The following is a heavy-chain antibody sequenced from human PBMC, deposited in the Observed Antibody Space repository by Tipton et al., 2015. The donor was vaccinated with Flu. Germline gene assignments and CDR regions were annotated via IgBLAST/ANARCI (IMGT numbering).Heavy chain of an antibody. CDR1: GGSISSGSYY. Sequence: LRLSCTVSGGSISSGSYYWSWIRQPAGKGLEWIGRIYTSGSTNHNPSLKSRVTISVDTSKNQFSLKLSSVTAADTAVYYCARDTVGANYFDYWGQGTLVTVSS. V-gene: IGHV4-61*02. CDR2: IYTSGST. CDR3: ARDTVGANYFDY. D-gene: IGHD1-26*01. J-gene: IGHJ4*02.